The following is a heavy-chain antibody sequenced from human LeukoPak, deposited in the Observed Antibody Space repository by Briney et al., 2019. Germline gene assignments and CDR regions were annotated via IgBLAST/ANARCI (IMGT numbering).Heavy chain of an antibody. CDR3: ARDMGPYGGSPGAT. J-gene: IGHJ5*02. V-gene: IGHV3-74*01. CDR1: GFTFSRYW. CDR2: VATGGTGP. D-gene: IGHD4-23*01. Sequence: GRSLRLSCAASGFTFSRYWLHWVRQAPGKGLVWVSRVATGGTGPSYADSVKGRFTISRDNAKNTLYLQMNGLSAEDTAVYFCARDMGPYGGSPGATWGQGTLVTVSS.